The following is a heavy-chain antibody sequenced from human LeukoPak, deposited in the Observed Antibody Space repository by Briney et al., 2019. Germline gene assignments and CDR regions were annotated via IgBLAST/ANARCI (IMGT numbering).Heavy chain of an antibody. CDR3: ARGSYSSGWTDFDY. V-gene: IGHV3-53*01. CDR2: IYSGGST. D-gene: IGHD6-19*01. J-gene: IGHJ4*02. Sequence: GGSLRLPCAASGFTHSSNYMSWVRQAPGQALEWVSVIYSGGSTYYADSVKGRFTISRDNSKNTLYLQMNSLRAEDTAVYYCARGSYSSGWTDFDYWGQGTLVTVSS. CDR1: GFTHSSNY.